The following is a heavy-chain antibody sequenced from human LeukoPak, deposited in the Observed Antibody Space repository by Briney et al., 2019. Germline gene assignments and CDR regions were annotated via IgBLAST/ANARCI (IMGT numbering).Heavy chain of an antibody. Sequence: SETLSLTCTASGGSISSYYWNWIRQPPGKGLEWIGEINHSGSAKYNPSLKSRVTISVDTSKNQFSLKLSSVTAADTAVYYCALLVVPAAVDYWGQGTLVTVSS. CDR2: INHSGSA. J-gene: IGHJ4*02. CDR3: ALLVVPAAVDY. CDR1: GGSISSYY. V-gene: IGHV4-34*01. D-gene: IGHD2-2*01.